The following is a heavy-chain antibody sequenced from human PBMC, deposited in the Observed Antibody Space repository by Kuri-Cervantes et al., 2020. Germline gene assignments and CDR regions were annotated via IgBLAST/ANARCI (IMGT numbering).Heavy chain of an antibody. CDR1: GESLSVYY. J-gene: IGHJ6*03. Sequence: SEILSRTCAVYGESLSVYYWSWIRQPPGKGLEWIGEINHSGSTNYNPSLKSRVTISVDTSKNQFSLKLSYVTAADTAVYYCARERSSGYYYYYYMDVWGKGTTVTVSS. CDR2: INHSGST. D-gene: IGHD3-22*01. CDR3: ARERSSGYYYYYYMDV. V-gene: IGHV4-34*01.